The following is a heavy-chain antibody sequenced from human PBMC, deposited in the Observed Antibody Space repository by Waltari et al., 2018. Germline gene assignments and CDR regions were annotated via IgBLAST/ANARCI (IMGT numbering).Heavy chain of an antibody. CDR3: ARQGTSSSFYFDF. D-gene: IGHD6-6*01. V-gene: IGHV4-38-2*01. CDR2: ISHSGSP. J-gene: IGHJ4*02. CDR1: DYSINSGYF. Sequence: QVQLQESGPGLVRPSETLSLSCAVSDYSINSGYFWVWIRQPPGKGLEWIGTISHSGSPYYHPSFKSRVIMSVDTSKNQFSLKMTSVTAADTALDYCARQGTSSSFYFDFWGRGTLVIVSS.